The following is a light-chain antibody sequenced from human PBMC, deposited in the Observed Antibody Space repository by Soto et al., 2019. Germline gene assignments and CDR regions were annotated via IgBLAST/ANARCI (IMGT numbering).Light chain of an antibody. Sequence: DIQMTQSPSTLSTSVGDRVTITCRASQSISSWLAWYQQKPGTAPKLLIYKASTLESGVPSRFSGSGSGTEFTLTISSLQPHDFATYYCQQYNISPWTFGQGTKVEIK. CDR1: QSISSW. CDR3: QQYNISPWT. CDR2: KAS. J-gene: IGKJ1*01. V-gene: IGKV1-5*03.